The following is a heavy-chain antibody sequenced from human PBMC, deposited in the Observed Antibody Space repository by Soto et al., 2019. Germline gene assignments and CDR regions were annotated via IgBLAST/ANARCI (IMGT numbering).Heavy chain of an antibody. Sequence: SETLSLTCAVSSGTISSSNGWSWVRPPPGKGLEWIGEIYHSGSTNYNPSLKSRVTISVDKSKNQFSLKLSSVTAADTAVYYCARVAIFGVAPYYYYYMDVWGKGTTVTVSS. CDR1: SGTISSSNG. V-gene: IGHV4-4*02. J-gene: IGHJ6*03. D-gene: IGHD3-3*01. CDR2: IYHSGST. CDR3: ARVAIFGVAPYYYYYMDV.